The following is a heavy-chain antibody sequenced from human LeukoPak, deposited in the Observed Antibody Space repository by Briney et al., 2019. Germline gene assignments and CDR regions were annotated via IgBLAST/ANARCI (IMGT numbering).Heavy chain of an antibody. V-gene: IGHV4-59*01. CDR3: ARPSPEYYYGMDV. Sequence: SETLSLACTVSGDSIGGNYWSWIRQPPGKGLEWIGYIYYGGITNYNPSLKSRVTISLDTSKNQFSLRLTSVTAADTAIYYCARPSPEYYYGMDVWGQGTTVTVSS. CDR1: GDSIGGNY. CDR2: IYYGGIT. J-gene: IGHJ6*02.